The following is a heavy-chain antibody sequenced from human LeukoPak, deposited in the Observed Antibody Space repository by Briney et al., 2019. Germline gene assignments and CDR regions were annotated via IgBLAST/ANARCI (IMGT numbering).Heavy chain of an antibody. CDR3: ARDRGSGWFVY. CDR1: GYIFTSYG. CDR2: INTYNGNT. Sequence: ASVKVSCKASGYIFTSYGINRVRQAPGQGLEWMGWINTYNGNTNYAQKLQGRVTMTTDTSTSTAYMELRSLRSDDTAVYYCARDRGSGWFVYWGQGTLVTVSS. V-gene: IGHV1-18*01. J-gene: IGHJ4*02. D-gene: IGHD6-19*01.